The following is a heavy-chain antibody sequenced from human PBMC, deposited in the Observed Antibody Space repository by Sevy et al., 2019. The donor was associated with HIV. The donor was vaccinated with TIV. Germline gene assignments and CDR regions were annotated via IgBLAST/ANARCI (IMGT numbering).Heavy chain of an antibody. D-gene: IGHD1-26*01. Sequence: SETLSLTCTVSNGSISDYYWSWIRQPPGKGLEWIGYIYYTGSTNYNPSLKSRVTISIDTSKSQFSLKLSSGTAADTAVYFCARREDNWFDPWGQGTLVTVSS. CDR3: ARREDNWFDP. V-gene: IGHV4-59*01. J-gene: IGHJ5*02. CDR1: NGSISDYY. CDR2: IYYTGST.